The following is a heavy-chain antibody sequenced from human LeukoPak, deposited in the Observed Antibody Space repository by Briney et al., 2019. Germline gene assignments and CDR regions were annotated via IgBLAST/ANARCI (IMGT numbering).Heavy chain of an antibody. V-gene: IGHV1-69*13. J-gene: IGHJ4*02. Sequence: ASVKVSCKASGYTFTSYGISWVRQAPGQGLEWMGGIIPIFGTANYAQKFQGRVTITADEFTSTAYMELSSLRSEDTAVYYCAKARNYYGSGSYPHLFDYWGQGTLVTVSS. CDR3: AKARNYYGSGSYPHLFDY. CDR1: GYTFTSYG. CDR2: IIPIFGTA. D-gene: IGHD3-10*01.